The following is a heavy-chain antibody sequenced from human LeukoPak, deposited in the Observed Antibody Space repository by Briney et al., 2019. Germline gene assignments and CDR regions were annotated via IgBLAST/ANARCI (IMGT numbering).Heavy chain of an antibody. Sequence: PGGSLRLSCAASGFTFSSYAMHWVRQAPGKGLEWVAVISYDGSNKYYAGSVKGRFTISRDNSKNTLYLQMNSLRAEDTAVYYCARDLGSSSQVYYYGMDVWGQGTTVTVSS. J-gene: IGHJ6*02. CDR2: ISYDGSNK. V-gene: IGHV3-30-3*01. CDR3: ARDLGSSSQVYYYGMDV. D-gene: IGHD6-13*01. CDR1: GFTFSSYA.